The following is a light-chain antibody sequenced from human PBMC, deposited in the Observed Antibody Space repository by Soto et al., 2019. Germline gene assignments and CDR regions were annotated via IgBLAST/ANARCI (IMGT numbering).Light chain of an antibody. V-gene: IGLV2-8*01. Sequence: QSVLTQPPSAAGSPGQSVTISWTGTSSDVGCYKYVSWYQQHQGKAPKIMIYEINQRPSGVPNRFSGSKSGNAASLTVSGLQTEDEADYYCNSNAGNTTWVFGEGTKVTVL. J-gene: IGLJ3*02. CDR2: EIN. CDR1: SSDVGCYKY. CDR3: NSNAGNTTWV.